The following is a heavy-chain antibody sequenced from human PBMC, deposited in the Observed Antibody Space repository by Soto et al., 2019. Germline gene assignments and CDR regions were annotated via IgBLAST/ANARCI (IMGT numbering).Heavy chain of an antibody. J-gene: IGHJ4*02. V-gene: IGHV3-23*01. Sequence: EVQMLESGGGLVQPGGSLRLSCAASGLTFSNCAMSWVRQAPGKGLEWVSDSSGSGASPFYAESVTGRFTISRDNSKNTRYLKVKSRRAEDTPMYYWAKDPTGSRKVRGDQWGQGTLVTVSS. CDR2: SSGSGASP. D-gene: IGHD3-10*01. CDR1: GLTFSNCA. CDR3: AKDPTGSRKVRGDQ.